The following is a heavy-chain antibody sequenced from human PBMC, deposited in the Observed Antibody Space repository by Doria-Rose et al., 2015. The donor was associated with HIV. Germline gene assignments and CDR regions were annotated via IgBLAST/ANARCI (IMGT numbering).Heavy chain of an antibody. J-gene: IGHJ3*02. V-gene: IGHV1-8*02. CDR1: GYTFTTYD. D-gene: IGHD2-21*02. Sequence: QVQLVQSGAEVKKPGASVEVSCKASGYTFTTYDINWVRQAAGQGLEWMGWMNPNSGNTGYAQKSRGRDPMTGNTSISTAYMELSSLRSDDTALYCWARVLAYWGGDCYARHNDAFDIWGQGTLVTVSS. CDR3: ARVLAYWGGDCYARHNDAFDI. CDR2: MNPNSGNT.